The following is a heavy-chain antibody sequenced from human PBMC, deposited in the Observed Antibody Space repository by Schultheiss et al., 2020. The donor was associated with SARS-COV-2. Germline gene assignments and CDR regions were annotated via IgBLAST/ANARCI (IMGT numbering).Heavy chain of an antibody. J-gene: IGHJ4*02. D-gene: IGHD4-17*01. V-gene: IGHV4-31*03. CDR3: ATTTVTTMYFDY. CDR2: IYYSGST. CDR1: GGSISSGGYY. Sequence: SETLSLTCTVSGGSISSGGYYWSWIRQHPGKGLEWIGYIYYSGSTYYNPSLKSRVTISVDTSRSQFSLKLSSVTAADTAVYYCATTTVTTMYFDYWGQGTLVTVSS.